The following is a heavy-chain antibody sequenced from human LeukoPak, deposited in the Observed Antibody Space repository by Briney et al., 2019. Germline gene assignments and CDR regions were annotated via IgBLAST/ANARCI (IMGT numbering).Heavy chain of an antibody. CDR3: ARRSQEYSYGRHAIDY. CDR1: GYSFTSYW. D-gene: IGHD5-18*01. V-gene: IGHV5-51*01. J-gene: IGHJ4*02. Sequence: GESLKTSCKGSGYSFTSYWIGWVRQMPGKGLEWMGIIYPGDSDTRYSPSFQGQVTISADKPISTAYLQRSSLKASDTAMYYCARRSQEYSYGRHAIDYWGQGTLVTVSS. CDR2: IYPGDSDT.